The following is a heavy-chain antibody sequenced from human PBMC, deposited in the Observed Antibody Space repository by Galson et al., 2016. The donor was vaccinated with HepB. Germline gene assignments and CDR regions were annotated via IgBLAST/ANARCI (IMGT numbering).Heavy chain of an antibody. CDR3: VRVGSSYDY. CDR1: GFIISDYS. Sequence: SLRLSCAASGFIISDYSMHWVRQAPGKGLEYVSAIHYHGGSTFYADSVKGRFTISRDNSKNTLYLHVGSLRPEDMAVYYCVRVGSSYDYWGQGTLVTVSS. CDR2: IHYHGGST. J-gene: IGHJ4*02. V-gene: IGHV3-64*02. D-gene: IGHD2-2*01.